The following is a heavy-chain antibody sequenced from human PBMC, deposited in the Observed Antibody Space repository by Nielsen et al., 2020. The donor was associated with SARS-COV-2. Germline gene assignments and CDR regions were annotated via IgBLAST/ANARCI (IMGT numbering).Heavy chain of an antibody. CDR1: GGSFSGYY. J-gene: IGHJ6*02. CDR3: ARDTMIVVVITSYYYGMDV. CDR2: INHSGST. Sequence: SETLSLTCAVYGGSFSGYYWSWIRQPPGKGLEWIGEINHSGSTNYNPSLKSRVTISVDKSKNQFSLKLSSVTAADTAVYYCARDTMIVVVITSYYYGMDVWGQGTTVTVSS. D-gene: IGHD3-22*01. V-gene: IGHV4-34*01.